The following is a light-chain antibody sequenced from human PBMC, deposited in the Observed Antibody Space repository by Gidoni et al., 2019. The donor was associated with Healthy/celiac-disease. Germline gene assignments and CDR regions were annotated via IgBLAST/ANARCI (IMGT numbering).Light chain of an antibody. CDR2: DAS. J-gene: IGKJ3*01. Sequence: DIQMTQSPSSLSASVGDRVTITCQASHDISNYLNWYQQKPGKAPKLLIYDASNLETGVPSMFSGSGSGTDFTFTISSLQPEDIATYYCQQYDNLIFTFGPGTKVDIK. CDR3: QQYDNLIFT. CDR1: HDISNY. V-gene: IGKV1-33*01.